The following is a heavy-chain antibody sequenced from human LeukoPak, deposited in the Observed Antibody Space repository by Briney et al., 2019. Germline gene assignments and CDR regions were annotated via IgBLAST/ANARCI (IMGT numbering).Heavy chain of an antibody. V-gene: IGHV1-2*02. CDR1: GYTFTGYY. CDR2: INPNNADT. J-gene: IGHJ6*03. D-gene: IGHD6-19*01. CDR3: ARDLRYSSGWSASGMDV. Sequence: ASVKVSCKASGYTFTGYYMHWLRQAPERGLEWMGWINPNNADTNYAQNFQDRVTMTRDTSINTAYMELRSLRSDDSAVYYCARDLRYSSGWSASGMDVWGKGTTVTISS.